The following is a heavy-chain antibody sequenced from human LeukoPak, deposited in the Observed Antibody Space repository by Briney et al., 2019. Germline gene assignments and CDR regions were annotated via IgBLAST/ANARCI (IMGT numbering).Heavy chain of an antibody. CDR3: ARGPYCSSSSPIPCAFDI. V-gene: IGHV4-61*02. CDR1: VGSISSGSSY. J-gene: IGHJ3*02. D-gene: IGHD2-2*01. Sequence: PSETLSLTCTVSVGSISSGSSYWSCIRQPAGKGLEWIGRIYTSGSTNYNPPLKSRVTISVDTSKNQFSLKLSSVTAADTAVYYCARGPYCSSSSPIPCAFDIWGQGTMVTISS. CDR2: IYTSGST.